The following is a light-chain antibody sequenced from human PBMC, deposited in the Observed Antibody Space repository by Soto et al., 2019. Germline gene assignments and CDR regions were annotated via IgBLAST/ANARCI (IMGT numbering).Light chain of an antibody. CDR3: QQTYNTPIT. Sequence: DIQMTQSPSSLSASVGDRVTITCRASQSVTRYLNWYQRKPGKAPKLLICTASNLQGGVPSRFTGSGSGTYFTLTISSLQPEDFATYYCQQTYNTPITFGQGTRLEIK. V-gene: IGKV1-39*01. CDR1: QSVTRY. CDR2: TAS. J-gene: IGKJ5*01.